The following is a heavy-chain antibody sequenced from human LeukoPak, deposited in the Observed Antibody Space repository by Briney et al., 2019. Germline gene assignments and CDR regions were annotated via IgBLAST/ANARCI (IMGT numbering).Heavy chain of an antibody. J-gene: IGHJ4*02. CDR1: GGSFSGYY. Sequence: SETLSLTCAVYGGSFSGYYWSWIRQPPGKGLEWIGEINHSGSTNYNPSLKSRVTISVDTSKNQFSLKLSSVTAADTAVYYCARPGRRYYFDYWGQGTLVTVSS. CDR3: ARPGRRYYFDY. V-gene: IGHV4-34*01. CDR2: INHSGST.